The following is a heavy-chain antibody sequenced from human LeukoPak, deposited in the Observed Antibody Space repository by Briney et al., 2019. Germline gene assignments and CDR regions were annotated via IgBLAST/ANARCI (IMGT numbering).Heavy chain of an antibody. J-gene: IGHJ6*02. CDR3: ARFPRPYYDFWSGLGYGMDV. D-gene: IGHD3-3*01. Sequence: PGESLKISCKGSGYSFTSYWISWVRQMPGKGLEWMGRIDPSDSYTNYSPSFQGHVTISADKSISTAYLQWSSLKASDTAMYYCARFPRPYYDFWSGLGYGMDVWGQGTTVTVSS. CDR2: IDPSDSYT. CDR1: GYSFTSYW. V-gene: IGHV5-10-1*01.